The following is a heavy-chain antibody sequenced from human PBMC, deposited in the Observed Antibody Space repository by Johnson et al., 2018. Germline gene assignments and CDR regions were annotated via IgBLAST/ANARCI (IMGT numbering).Heavy chain of an antibody. D-gene: IGHD3-22*01. V-gene: IGHV3-9*01. J-gene: IGHJ3*02. CDR2: ISWNSGSI. CDR1: GFTFDDYA. CDR3: AKVLDSSGYYRRPAFDI. Sequence: VQLVESGGGLVQPGRSLRLSCAASGFTFDDYAMHWVRQAPGKGLEWVSGISWNSGSIGYADSVKGRFPISSDNAKNSLYLQMNSLGAEETALYYCAKVLDSSGYYRRPAFDIWGQGTMVTVSS.